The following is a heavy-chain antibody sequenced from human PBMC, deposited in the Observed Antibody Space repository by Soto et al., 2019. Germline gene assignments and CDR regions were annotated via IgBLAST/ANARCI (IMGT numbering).Heavy chain of an antibody. D-gene: IGHD3-22*01. J-gene: IGHJ5*02. Sequence: QVQLQESGPGLVKPSQTLSLTCTVSGGSISSGGYYWSWIRQHPGKGLEWIGYIYYSGSTYYNPSLKSRVTISVDTTKNRFSLKLSSLTAADSAVYYCARGRPPPPDDDADRDGWFDPWGQGTLVTVSS. CDR3: ARGRPPPPDDDADRDGWFDP. CDR1: GGSISSGGYY. V-gene: IGHV4-31*03. CDR2: IYYSGST.